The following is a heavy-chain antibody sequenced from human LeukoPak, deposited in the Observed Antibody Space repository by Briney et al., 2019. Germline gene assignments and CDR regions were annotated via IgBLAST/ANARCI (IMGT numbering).Heavy chain of an antibody. CDR2: ISGTGGCT. J-gene: IGHJ3*02. V-gene: IGHV3-23*01. CDR3: ARVPNYDFSSGYPLDAFDI. Sequence: AGWSLSLSCAATEFTFNSFAMAWVRQARGGGRGWLSSISGTGGCTYFVDSVKSRLTISRDNSKNPLYLKMNSLRAEDTAVYYCARVPNYDFSSGYPLDAFDIWGPGTMVTVSS. CDR1: EFTFNSFA. D-gene: IGHD3-3*01.